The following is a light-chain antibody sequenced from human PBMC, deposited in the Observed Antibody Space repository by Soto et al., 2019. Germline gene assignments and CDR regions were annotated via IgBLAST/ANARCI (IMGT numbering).Light chain of an antibody. CDR3: SSLAAYNINHYV. J-gene: IGLJ1*01. CDR1: SSDVGRYNF. Sequence: QSVLNQPPSASGTPGQSVTISCTGTSSDVGRYNFVSWYQQHPGKAPKLMIFEVTKRPSGVPDRFSGSKSGNTASLTVSGLQAEDEAVYYCSSLAAYNINHYVFGTRTKV. V-gene: IGLV2-8*01. CDR2: EVT.